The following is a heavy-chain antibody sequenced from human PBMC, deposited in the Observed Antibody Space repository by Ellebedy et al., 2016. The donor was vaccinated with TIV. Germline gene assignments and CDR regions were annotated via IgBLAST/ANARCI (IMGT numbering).Heavy chain of an antibody. D-gene: IGHD3-22*01. Sequence: GGSLRLXXAASGFTFSSYAMHWVRQAPGKGLEWVSYISSSSSTIYYADSVKGRFTISRDNAKNSLYLQMNSLRAEDTAVYYCARVRRSSDSSGDKSGYFDYWGQGTLVTVSS. CDR3: ARVRRSSDSSGDKSGYFDY. J-gene: IGHJ4*02. CDR1: GFTFSSYA. CDR2: ISSSSSTI. V-gene: IGHV3-48*04.